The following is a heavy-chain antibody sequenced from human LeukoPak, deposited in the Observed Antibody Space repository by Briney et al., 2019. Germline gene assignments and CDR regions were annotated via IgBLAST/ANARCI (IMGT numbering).Heavy chain of an antibody. CDR1: GGSISTYY. J-gene: IGHJ4*02. CDR2: IYYSGST. D-gene: IGHD3-22*01. CDR3: ARGNWEVITPDY. V-gene: IGHV4-59*01. Sequence: SETLSLACTVSGGSISTYYWSWIRQPPGKGLEWIGYIYYSGSTNYNPSLKSRVTISIDTSKNQFSLKLSSVTAADTAVYYCARGNWEVITPDYWGQGTLVTVSS.